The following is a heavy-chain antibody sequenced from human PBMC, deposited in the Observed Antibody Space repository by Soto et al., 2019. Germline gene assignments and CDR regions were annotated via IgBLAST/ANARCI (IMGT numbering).Heavy chain of an antibody. J-gene: IGHJ6*02. D-gene: IGHD5-18*01. CDR2: IFSNDEK. V-gene: IGHV2-26*01. Sequence: ESGPTLVNPTETLTLTCTVSGFSLSNARMGVSWIRQPPGKALEWLAHIFSNDEKSYSTSLKSRLTISRDTSKSQVVLTMTNMDPVDTATYYCARMDTAMAVYYGMDVWGQGTTVTVSS. CDR1: GFSLSNARMG. CDR3: ARMDTAMAVYYGMDV.